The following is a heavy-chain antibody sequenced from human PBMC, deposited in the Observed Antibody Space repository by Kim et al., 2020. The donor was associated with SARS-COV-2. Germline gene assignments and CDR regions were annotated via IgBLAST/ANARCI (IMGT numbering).Heavy chain of an antibody. D-gene: IGHD3-10*01. CDR1: GFTFSSYS. J-gene: IGHJ6*02. CDR2: ISSSSSTI. V-gene: IGHV3-48*02. CDR3: ARVRTHHGLLWFGEPPPPLHPSMDV. Sequence: GGSLRLSCAASGFTFSSYSMNWVRQAPGKGLEWVSYISSSSSTIYYADSVKGRFTISRDNAKNSLYLQMNSLRDEDTAVYYCARVRTHHGLLWFGEPPPPLHPSMDVWGQGTTVTVSS.